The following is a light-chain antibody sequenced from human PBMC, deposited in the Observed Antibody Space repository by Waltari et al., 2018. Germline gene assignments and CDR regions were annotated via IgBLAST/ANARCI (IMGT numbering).Light chain of an antibody. J-gene: IGKJ1*01. Sequence: EIVLTQSPGTLSLSPGERATLSYRASQSVSSSYFAWYQQKPGQAPRLLIYGASSRATGIPDRFSGSGSGTDFTLTISRLEPEDFAVYYCQQYGNSPPTFGQGTKVEIK. V-gene: IGKV3-20*01. CDR2: GAS. CDR1: QSVSSSY. CDR3: QQYGNSPPT.